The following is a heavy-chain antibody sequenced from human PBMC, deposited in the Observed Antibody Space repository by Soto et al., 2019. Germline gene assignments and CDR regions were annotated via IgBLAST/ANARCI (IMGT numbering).Heavy chain of an antibody. CDR3: AQGFGGVMLDY. CDR2: IYYGGST. J-gene: IGHJ4*01. Sequence: SETLSLTCTVSGGSISSYYWSWIRQPPGKGLEWIGYIYYGGSTNYNPSLKSRVTISVDTSKNQFSLKLSSVTAADTAVYYCAQGFGGVMLDYWGYGTLVTVSS. D-gene: IGHD3-16*01. V-gene: IGHV4-59*12. CDR1: GGSISSYY.